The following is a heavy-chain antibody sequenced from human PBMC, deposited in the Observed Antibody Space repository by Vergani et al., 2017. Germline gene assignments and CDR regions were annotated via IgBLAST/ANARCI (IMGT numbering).Heavy chain of an antibody. J-gene: IGHJ4*02. D-gene: IGHD3-22*01. Sequence: QVQLQESGPGLVKPSQTLSLTCSVSGDSISSGVYYWNWIRQHPGKGLEWIGYIYSTGSTHHNPSLRRRINMSVDTSKNQFSLKLNSVTAADTAMYYCARMGGYDEGDAFRIGYFDSGGAGILVTVSS. CDR2: IYSTGST. V-gene: IGHV4-31*03. CDR1: GDSISSGVYY. CDR3: ARMGGYDEGDAFRIGYFDS.